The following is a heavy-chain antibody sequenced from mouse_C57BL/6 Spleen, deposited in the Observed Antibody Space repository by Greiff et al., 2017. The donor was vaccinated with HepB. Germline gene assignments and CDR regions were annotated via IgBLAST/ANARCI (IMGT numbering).Heavy chain of an antibody. Sequence: QVQLKESGPGLVAPSQSLSITCTVSGFSLTSYGVYWVRQPPGKGLEWLVVIWSDGSTIYNSDLKSRLSIIKDDSESQVFLKMNSIQTDDTAMYYCASCGSGYDAMDYWGQGTSVTVSS. D-gene: IGHD1-1*02. CDR1: GFSLTSYG. CDR2: IWSDGST. J-gene: IGHJ4*01. V-gene: IGHV2-6*03. CDR3: ASCGSGYDAMDY.